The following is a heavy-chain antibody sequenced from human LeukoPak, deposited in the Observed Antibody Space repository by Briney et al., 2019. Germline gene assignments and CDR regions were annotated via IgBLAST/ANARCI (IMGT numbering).Heavy chain of an antibody. CDR2: IYYSGST. D-gene: IGHD4-17*01. Sequence: KPSETLSLTCTVSGGSISSYYWSWIRQPPGKGLEWIGYIYYSGSTNYNPSLKSRVTISVDTSKNQFSLKLSSVTAADTAVYYCARAFSDYYWYFDLWGRSTLVTVFS. CDR1: GGSISSYY. CDR3: ARAFSDYYWYFDL. V-gene: IGHV4-59*01. J-gene: IGHJ2*01.